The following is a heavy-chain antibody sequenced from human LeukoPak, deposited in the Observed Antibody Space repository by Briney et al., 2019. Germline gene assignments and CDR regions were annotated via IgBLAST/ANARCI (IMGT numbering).Heavy chain of an antibody. CDR1: GSIFSNYA. CDR3: ARGQQRTVGLGGD. CDR2: ISDDGSKK. V-gene: IGHV3-30*04. Sequence: GGSLRLSCAASGSIFSNYAMNWVRQAPGKGLECVAFISDDGSKKYYADSVKGRFTVSRDNTKNTLFLQMDSLRPEDTAVFYCARGQQRTVGLGGDWGPGTLVTVSS. J-gene: IGHJ4*02. D-gene: IGHD3-16*01.